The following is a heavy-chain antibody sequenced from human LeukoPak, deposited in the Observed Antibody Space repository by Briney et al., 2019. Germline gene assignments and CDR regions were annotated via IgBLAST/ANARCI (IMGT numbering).Heavy chain of an antibody. J-gene: IGHJ6*02. CDR2: INHSGST. CDR1: GGSFSGYY. V-gene: IGHV4-34*01. Sequence: PSETLSLTCAVYGGSFSGYYWSWIRQPPGKGLEWIGEINHSGSTNYNPSLKSRVTISVDTSKNQFSLKLSSVTAADTAVYYCARGSPHQSYGSGIHDVSYYGMDVWGQGTTVTVSS. CDR3: ARGSPHQSYGSGIHDVSYYGMDV. D-gene: IGHD3-10*01.